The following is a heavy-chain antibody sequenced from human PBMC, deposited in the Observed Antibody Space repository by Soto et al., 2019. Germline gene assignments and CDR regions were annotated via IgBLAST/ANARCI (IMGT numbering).Heavy chain of an antibody. D-gene: IGHD6-13*01. CDR1: GGSFSGYY. CDR2: INHSGST. CDR3: ARGLRIAAAGSYFDY. J-gene: IGHJ4*02. Sequence: SETLSLTCAVYGGSFSGYYWSWIRQPPGKGLEWIGEINHSGSTNYNPSLKSRVTISVDTSKNQFALKLSSVTAADTAVYYCARGLRIAAAGSYFDYWGQGTLVTVSS. V-gene: IGHV4-34*01.